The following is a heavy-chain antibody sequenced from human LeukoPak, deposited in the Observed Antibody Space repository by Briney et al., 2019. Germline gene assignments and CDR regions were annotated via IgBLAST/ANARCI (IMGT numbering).Heavy chain of an antibody. CDR3: AAGEDYDYVWGSYRFDP. CDR1: GFTSSSYS. CDR2: ISSSSSYI. Sequence: GGSLRLSCAASGFTSSSYSMNWVRQDPGKGLEWVSSISSSSSYIYYADSVKGRFTISRDNAKNSLYLQMNSLRAEDTAVYYCAAGEDYDYVWGSYRFDPWGQGTLVTVSS. J-gene: IGHJ5*02. D-gene: IGHD3-16*02. V-gene: IGHV3-21*01.